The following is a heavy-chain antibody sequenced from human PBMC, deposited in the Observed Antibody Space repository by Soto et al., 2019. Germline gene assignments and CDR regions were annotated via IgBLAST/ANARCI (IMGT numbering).Heavy chain of an antibody. CDR2: IYHSGST. V-gene: IGHV4-30-2*01. CDR3: ARGGPHYYYYGMDV. D-gene: IGHD1-26*01. Sequence: QLQLQESGSGLVKPSQTLSLTCAVSGGSISSGRYSWSWIRQPPGKGLEWIGYIYHSGSTYYNPSLKSRVTISVDRSKNQFSLKLSSVTAADMAVYYCARGGPHYYYYGMDVWGQGTTVTVSS. J-gene: IGHJ6*02. CDR1: GGSISSGRYS.